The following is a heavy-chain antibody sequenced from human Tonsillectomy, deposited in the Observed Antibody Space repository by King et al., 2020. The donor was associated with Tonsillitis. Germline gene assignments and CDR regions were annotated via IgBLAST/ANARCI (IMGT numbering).Heavy chain of an antibody. V-gene: IGHV4-34*01. Sequence: HVQLQQWGAGLLKPSETLSLTCAVYDGSFSNYYWSWIRQPPGKGLEWIGEINHSGSTNYNPSLKSRVTMSVDTSKNQFSLKLSSVTAADTAVYYCVRSLFSSLGVWGQGTTVTVSS. J-gene: IGHJ6*02. CDR3: VRSLFSSLGV. D-gene: IGHD6-13*01. CDR1: DGSFSNYY. CDR2: INHSGST.